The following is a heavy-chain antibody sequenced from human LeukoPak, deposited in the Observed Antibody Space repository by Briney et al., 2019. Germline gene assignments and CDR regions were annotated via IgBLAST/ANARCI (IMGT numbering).Heavy chain of an antibody. CDR3: ARSPSDSSGYYLDY. D-gene: IGHD3-22*01. V-gene: IGHV4-30-2*01. CDR1: GGPISRGDNS. CDR2: IYHSGTT. J-gene: IGHJ4*02. Sequence: SQTLSLTCAGSGGPISRGDNSWSWLRQPPGKGLEWIGYIYHSGTTYYNPSLKSRVTISLDRSKNQFSLKLTSVTAADTAVYYCARSPSDSSGYYLDYWGQGTLVTVSS.